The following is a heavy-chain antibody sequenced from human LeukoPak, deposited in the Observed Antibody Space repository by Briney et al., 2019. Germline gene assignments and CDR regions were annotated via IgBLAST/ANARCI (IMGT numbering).Heavy chain of an antibody. J-gene: IGHJ3*01. CDR3: ARDPESTTGPAFDV. CDR2: INQDGSEK. Sequence: GGSLRLSCAASGFTFSRYWMTWVRQAPGKGLEWVAIINQDGSEKHYVDSVRGRFTMSIDNAKNSLYLQMNSLRAEDTAVYYCARDPESTTGPAFDVWGQGTMVTVSS. V-gene: IGHV3-7*01. D-gene: IGHD2/OR15-2a*01. CDR1: GFTFSRYW.